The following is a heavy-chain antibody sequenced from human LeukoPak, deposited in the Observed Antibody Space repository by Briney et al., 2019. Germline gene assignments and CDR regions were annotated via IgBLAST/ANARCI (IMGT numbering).Heavy chain of an antibody. J-gene: IGHJ4*02. D-gene: IGHD6-19*01. Sequence: GGSLRLSCAASGFTFSSYAMGWGRQAPGKGLEGVAVIWYDGSNKYYADSVKGRFTISRDNSKNTLYLQMNSLRAEDTAVYYCAREGPQWLIDYWGQGTLVTVSS. CDR3: AREGPQWLIDY. CDR2: IWYDGSNK. CDR1: GFTFSSYA. V-gene: IGHV3-33*08.